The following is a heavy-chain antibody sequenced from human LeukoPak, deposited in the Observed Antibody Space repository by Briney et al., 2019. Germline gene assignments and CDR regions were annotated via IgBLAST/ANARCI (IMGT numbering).Heavy chain of an antibody. D-gene: IGHD1-26*01. Sequence: GGSLRLSCAASGFILSGYFMSWVRQAPGKGLEWVASIKHDGSEEYYVDSVRGRFTISRDNTKSSLYLQMSSLRAEDTAVYYCARDVGYYCGPGTLVTVSS. CDR2: IKHDGSEE. CDR1: GFILSGYF. CDR3: ARDVGYY. J-gene: IGHJ4*02. V-gene: IGHV3-7*01.